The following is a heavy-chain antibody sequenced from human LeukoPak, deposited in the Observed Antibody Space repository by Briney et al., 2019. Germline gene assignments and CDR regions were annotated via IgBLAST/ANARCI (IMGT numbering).Heavy chain of an antibody. CDR2: ISGDGGST. CDR3: ARDARITIFGVVIISFDY. Sequence: GGSLRLSCAASGFTFDDYAMHWVRQAPGKGLEWVSLISGDGGSTYYADSVKGRFTISRDNSKNSLYLQMNSLRAEDTAVYYCARDARITIFGVVIISFDYWGQGTLVTVSS. D-gene: IGHD3-3*01. CDR1: GFTFDDYA. V-gene: IGHV3-43*02. J-gene: IGHJ4*02.